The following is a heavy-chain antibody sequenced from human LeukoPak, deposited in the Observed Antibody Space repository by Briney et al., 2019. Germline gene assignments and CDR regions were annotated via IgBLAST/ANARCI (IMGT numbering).Heavy chain of an antibody. CDR1: GGTFSSYA. CDR3: ATAGTGEIVVGRLLPHNWFDP. D-gene: IGHD2-15*01. CDR2: IIPIFGTA. J-gene: IGHJ5*02. Sequence: VASVKVSCKASGGTFSSYAISWVRQAPGQGLEWMGGIIPIFGTANYAQKFQGRVTITADESTSTAYMELSSLRSEDTAVYYCATAGTGEIVVGRLLPHNWFDPWGQGTLVTVSS. V-gene: IGHV1-69*01.